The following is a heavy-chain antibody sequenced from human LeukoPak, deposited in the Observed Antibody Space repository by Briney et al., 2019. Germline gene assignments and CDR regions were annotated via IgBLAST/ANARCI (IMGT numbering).Heavy chain of an antibody. CDR2: IYPGDSDT. CDR1: GYSFTSYW. D-gene: IGHD4-17*01. J-gene: IGHJ3*02. Sequence: GESLKISCKASGYSFTSYWIGWVRQMPGKGLEWMGIIYPGDSDTRYSPSFQGRVTISADKSISTAYLQWSSLKASDTAMYYCARTLTPTVTHIDAFDIWGQGTMVTVSS. V-gene: IGHV5-51*01. CDR3: ARTLTPTVTHIDAFDI.